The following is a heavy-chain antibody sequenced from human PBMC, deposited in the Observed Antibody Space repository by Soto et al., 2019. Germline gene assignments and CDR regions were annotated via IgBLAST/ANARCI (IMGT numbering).Heavy chain of an antibody. D-gene: IGHD2-2*01. V-gene: IGHV3-30*18. CDR2: ISHDESNK. J-gene: IGHJ6*02. Sequence: QVHLVESGGGVVQPGGSLRLSCAASGFAFSSYGMHWVRQAPGMGLEWVAAISHDESNKYYGDSVKGRFSISRDNSKNTLYLQLSSLRVEDTAVYSCAKEGRGSSTSCSRCYGLDVWGRGTTVTVS. CDR3: AKEGRGSSTSCSRCYGLDV. CDR1: GFAFSSYG.